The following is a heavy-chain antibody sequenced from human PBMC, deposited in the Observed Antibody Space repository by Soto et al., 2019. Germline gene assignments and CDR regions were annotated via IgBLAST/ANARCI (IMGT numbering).Heavy chain of an antibody. CDR2: ISSGSTNI. CDR1: GFTFSDFF. D-gene: IGHD1-1*01. CDR3: ARDRNAAGSDY. J-gene: IGHJ4*02. Sequence: QVQLVESGGGLVKPGGSLRLSCAASGFTFSDFFMSWVPQAPGEGLEWISYISSGSTNIFYADSVKGRFTVSRDNAKNSVYLQMDSLRAEDTAVYYCARDRNAAGSDYWGQGTLVTVSS. V-gene: IGHV3-11*01.